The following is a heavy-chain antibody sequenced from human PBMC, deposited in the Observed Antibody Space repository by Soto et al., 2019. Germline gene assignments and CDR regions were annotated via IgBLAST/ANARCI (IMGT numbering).Heavy chain of an antibody. D-gene: IGHD1-26*01. CDR1: GFTFSGLG. CDR3: ARDGVGHTTFFGYFDY. J-gene: IGHJ4*02. Sequence: QVLLVESGGGVVQPGRSLRLSCAASGFTFSGLGMHWVRQAPGKGLEWVAVIRYDGSNIYYADAVKGRFTISRDNSKDTLCLQMNSLRADDTAVYYCARDGVGHTTFFGYFDYWGQGTLVTVSS. V-gene: IGHV3-33*01. CDR2: IRYDGSNI.